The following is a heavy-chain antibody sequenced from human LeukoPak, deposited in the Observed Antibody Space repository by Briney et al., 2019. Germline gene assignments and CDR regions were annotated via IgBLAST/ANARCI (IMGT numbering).Heavy chain of an antibody. Sequence: VASVKVSCKASGYTFTSYGISWVRQAPGQGLEWMGWISAYNGNTNYAQKLQGRVTMTTDTSTSTAYMELRSLRSDDTAVYYCARGGYNWNDALYYYGMDVWGKGTTVTVSS. J-gene: IGHJ6*04. V-gene: IGHV1-18*04. CDR1: GYTFTSYG. CDR2: ISAYNGNT. D-gene: IGHD1-1*01. CDR3: ARGGYNWNDALYYYGMDV.